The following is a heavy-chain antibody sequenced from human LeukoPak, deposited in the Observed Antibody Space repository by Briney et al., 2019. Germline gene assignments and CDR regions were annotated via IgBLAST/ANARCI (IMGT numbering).Heavy chain of an antibody. Sequence: GGSLRLSCEASGFTSFDFPMNWVRKAPGKGLEWVSHIRTDGTIAYADSVKGRFTISRDDAKTSVYLQMNSLRDEDTAIYYCARDNIWAFDIWGQGTMVTVAS. V-gene: IGHV3-48*02. J-gene: IGHJ3*02. D-gene: IGHD3-9*01. CDR3: ARDNIWAFDI. CDR1: GFTSFDFP. CDR2: IRTDGTI.